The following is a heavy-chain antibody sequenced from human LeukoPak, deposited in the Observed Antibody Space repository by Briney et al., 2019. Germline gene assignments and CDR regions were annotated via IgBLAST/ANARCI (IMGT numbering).Heavy chain of an antibody. D-gene: IGHD6-13*01. CDR3: ARARESMATAGSYFDY. Sequence: RSQTLSLTCAVSGGSISSGDYAWSWIRQPPGSGLGWVGYIWHSGHTNYNPSPRSRVTISLARSNSQSSLRLRSVTAADTPVYYCARARESMATAGSYFDYWGQGTLVTVSS. CDR2: IWHSGHT. V-gene: IGHV4-30-2*01. CDR1: GGSISSGDYA. J-gene: IGHJ4*02.